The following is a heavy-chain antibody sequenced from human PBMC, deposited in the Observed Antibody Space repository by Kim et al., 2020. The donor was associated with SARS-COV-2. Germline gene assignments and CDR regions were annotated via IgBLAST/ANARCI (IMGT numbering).Heavy chain of an antibody. CDR3: ARDSKKSYYYDSSGYYYPGDYYYYGMDV. Sequence: GGSLRLSCAASGFTFSSYAMHWVRQAPGKGLEWVAVISYDGSNKYYADSVKGRFTISRDNSKNTLYLQMNSLRAEDTAVYYCARDSKKSYYYDSSGYYYPGDYYYYGMDVWGQGTTVTVSS. CDR2: ISYDGSNK. D-gene: IGHD3-22*01. CDR1: GFTFSSYA. J-gene: IGHJ6*02. V-gene: IGHV3-30-3*01.